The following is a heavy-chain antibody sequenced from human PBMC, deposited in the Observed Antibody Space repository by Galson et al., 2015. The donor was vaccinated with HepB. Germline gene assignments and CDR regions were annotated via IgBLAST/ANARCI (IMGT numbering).Heavy chain of an antibody. CDR3: ARDWTPLPAANEGDAFDI. CDR1: GFTFSSYG. Sequence: SLRLSCAASGFTFSSYGMHWVRQAPGKGLEWVAAIWYDGSNKYYADSVKGRFTISRDNSKNTLYLQMNSLRAEDTAVYYCARDWTPLPAANEGDAFDIWGQGTMVTVSS. V-gene: IGHV3-33*01. J-gene: IGHJ3*02. CDR2: IWYDGSNK. D-gene: IGHD2-2*01.